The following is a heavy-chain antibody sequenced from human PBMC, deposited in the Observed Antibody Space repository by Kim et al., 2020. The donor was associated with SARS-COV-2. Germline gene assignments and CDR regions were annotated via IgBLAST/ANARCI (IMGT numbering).Heavy chain of an antibody. CDR2: ISWNSGSI. J-gene: IGHJ3*02. V-gene: IGHV3-9*01. D-gene: IGHD6-13*01. CDR1: GFTFDDYA. CDR3: AKIAAADHDAFDI. Sequence: GGSLRLSCAASGFTFDDYAMHWVRQAPGKGLEWVSGISWNSGSIGYADSVKGRFTISRDNAKNSLYLQMNSLRAEDTALYYCAKIAAADHDAFDIWGQGTMVTVSS.